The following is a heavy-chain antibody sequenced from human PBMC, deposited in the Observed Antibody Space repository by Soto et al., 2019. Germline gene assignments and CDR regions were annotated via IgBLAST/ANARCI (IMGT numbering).Heavy chain of an antibody. J-gene: IGHJ6*02. D-gene: IGHD4-17*01. CDR1: GGSISSYY. V-gene: IGHV4-59*01. CDR2: IYYSGST. CDR3: ARDLNYGDYAV. Sequence: SETLSLTCTVSGGSISSYYWSWIRQPPGKGLEWIGYIYYSGSTNYNPSLKSRVTISVDTSKNQFSLKLSSVTAADTAVYYCARDLNYGDYAVWGQGTTVTVS.